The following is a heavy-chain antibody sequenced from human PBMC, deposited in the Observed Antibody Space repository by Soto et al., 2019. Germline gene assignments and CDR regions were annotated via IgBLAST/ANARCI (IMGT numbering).Heavy chain of an antibody. CDR2: FSARGGT. D-gene: IGHD3-16*01. Sequence: ETLSLTCSVSGGSISGSYWSWIRQPAGKGLEWIGRFSARGGTNYNPSLKTRVTMSVDTSKNQFSLELYSVTAADTAIYYCAKSLGAFGDYWGQGVQVTVSS. CDR1: GGSISGSY. CDR3: AKSLGAFGDY. J-gene: IGHJ4*02. V-gene: IGHV4-4*07.